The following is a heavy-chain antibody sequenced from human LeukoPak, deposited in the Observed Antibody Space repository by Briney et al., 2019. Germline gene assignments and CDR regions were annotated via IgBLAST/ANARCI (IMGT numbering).Heavy chain of an antibody. V-gene: IGHV3-53*01. D-gene: IGHD3-16*01. CDR2: IYSGGST. CDR3: VTRLA. J-gene: IGHJ5*02. Sequence: GGSLRLSCAASGFTLSSNYMSSVRQAPGKGLDWVSMIYSGGSTNYADSVKGRFTISRDSSKNTLYLQMNSLRAEDTAVYYCVTRLAWGQGTLVTVSS. CDR1: GFTLSSNY.